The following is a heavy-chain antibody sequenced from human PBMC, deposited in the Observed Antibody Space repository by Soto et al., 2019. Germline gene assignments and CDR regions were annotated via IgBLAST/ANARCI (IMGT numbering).Heavy chain of an antibody. V-gene: IGHV1-3*01. CDR2: INAGNGHT. D-gene: IGHD3-10*01. CDR3: ARGIWTMTRGSYYFDN. Sequence: QIQLVQSGAEVKKPGASVKVSCMTSGFTFTNYAIQWVRQAPGQRPEWMGWINAGNGHTRYSQNFQGRVTITRDTXEXXAYMELSSLISEDAAVYYCARGIWTMTRGSYYFDNWGQGTLVTVSS. CDR1: GFTFTNYA. J-gene: IGHJ4*02.